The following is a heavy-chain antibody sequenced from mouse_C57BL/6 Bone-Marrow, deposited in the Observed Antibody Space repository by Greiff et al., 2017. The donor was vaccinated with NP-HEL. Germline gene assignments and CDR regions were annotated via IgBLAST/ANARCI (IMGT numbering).Heavy chain of an antibody. CDR2: ISYNGSN. V-gene: IGHV3-6*01. D-gene: IGHD1-1*01. CDR3: AGAGMDYGSRDWYFDV. Sequence: EVKLLESGPGLVKPSQSLSLTCSVTGYSITSGYYWNWIRQFPGNQLEWMGYISYNGSNNYNPSLTNRISITRDTSTNQVFLKLNSVTTEDTATFYCAGAGMDYGSRDWYFDVWGTGTTVTVSS. CDR1: GYSITSGYY. J-gene: IGHJ1*03.